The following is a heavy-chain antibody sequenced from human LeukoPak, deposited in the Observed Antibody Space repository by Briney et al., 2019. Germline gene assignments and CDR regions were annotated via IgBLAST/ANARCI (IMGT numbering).Heavy chain of an antibody. Sequence: SETLSLTCAVYGGSFSGYYWSWIRQPPGKGLEWIGEINHSGSTNYNPSLKSRVTISVDTSKNQFSLKLSSVTAADTAVYYCAIGRRIQLWSQNYYYGMDVWGQGTTVTVPS. CDR1: GGSFSGYY. V-gene: IGHV4-34*01. D-gene: IGHD5-18*01. CDR3: AIGRRIQLWSQNYYYGMDV. CDR2: INHSGST. J-gene: IGHJ6*02.